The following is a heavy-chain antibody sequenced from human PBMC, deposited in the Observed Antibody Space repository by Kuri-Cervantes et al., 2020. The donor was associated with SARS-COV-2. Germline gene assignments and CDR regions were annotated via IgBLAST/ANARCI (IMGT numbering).Heavy chain of an antibody. D-gene: IGHD7-27*01. J-gene: IGHJ4*02. CDR2: INAGNGNT. CDR3: ARVDSWGSGFDY. CDR1: GYTFTSYA. Sequence: ASVKVSCKASGYTFTSYAMHWVRQAPGQRLEWMGWINAGNGNTKYSQKFQGRVTITRDTSASTAYMELSSLRSEDTAVYYCARVDSWGSGFDYWGQGTLVTVSS. V-gene: IGHV1-3*01.